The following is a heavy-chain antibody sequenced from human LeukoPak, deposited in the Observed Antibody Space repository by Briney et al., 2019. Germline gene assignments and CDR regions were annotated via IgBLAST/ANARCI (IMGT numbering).Heavy chain of an antibody. V-gene: IGHV1-69*05. CDR1: GGTFSSYA. CDR2: IIPIFGTA. D-gene: IGHD4-17*01. CDR3: ARDPQAHNTVFDP. J-gene: IGHJ5*02. Sequence: SVKVSXKASGGTFSSYAISWVRQAPGQGLEWMGRIIPIFGTANYAQKFQGRVTITTDESTSTAYMELSSLRSEDTAVYYCARDPQAHNTVFDPWGQGTLVTVSS.